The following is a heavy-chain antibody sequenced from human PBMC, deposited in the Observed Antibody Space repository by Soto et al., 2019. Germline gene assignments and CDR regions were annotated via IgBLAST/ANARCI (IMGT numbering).Heavy chain of an antibody. CDR3: AKDLLGPGRAYGMDV. CDR2: ISYDGSNK. Sequence: QVQLVESGGGVVQPGRSLRLSCAASGFTFSSYGMNWVRQAPGKGLEWGAVISYDGSNKYYADSVKGRFTISRDNSKNPLYLQMNSLRAEDTAVYYCAKDLLGPGRAYGMDVWGQGTTVTVSS. CDR1: GFTFSSYG. J-gene: IGHJ6*02. D-gene: IGHD7-27*01. V-gene: IGHV3-30*18.